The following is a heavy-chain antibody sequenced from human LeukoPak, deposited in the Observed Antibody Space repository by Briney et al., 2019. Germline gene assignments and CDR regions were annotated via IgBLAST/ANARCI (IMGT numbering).Heavy chain of an antibody. Sequence: ASVKVSCKASGYTFTSYGISWVRQAPGQGLEWMGWISAYNGNTNYAQKLQGRVTMTTDTSTSTAYMELRSLRSDDTAVYYCARVGCSSTSCYKGGGTIFDYWGQGTLVTVSS. CDR1: GYTFTSYG. D-gene: IGHD2-2*02. V-gene: IGHV1-18*01. CDR2: ISAYNGNT. CDR3: ARVGCSSTSCYKGGGTIFDY. J-gene: IGHJ4*02.